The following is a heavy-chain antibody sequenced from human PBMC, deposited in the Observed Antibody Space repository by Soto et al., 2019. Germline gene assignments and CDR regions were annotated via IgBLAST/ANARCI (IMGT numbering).Heavy chain of an antibody. D-gene: IGHD2-2*01. Sequence: SGPTLVNRTHTLTLTCTFSGFSISGNGEGVGWIRHPPGKALEWLALIYWADDKRYSPSLRNRLTITLDNSKDQVILTMTDMGPSNTAKYYCAHRYVKLFATFHYFESFGQGTQITVCS. J-gene: IGHJ4*02. V-gene: IGHV2-5*02. CDR1: GFSISGNGEG. CDR2: IYWADDK. CDR3: AHRYVKLFATFHYFES.